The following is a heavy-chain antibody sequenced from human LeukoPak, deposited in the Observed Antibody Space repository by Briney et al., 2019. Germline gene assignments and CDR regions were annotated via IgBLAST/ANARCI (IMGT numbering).Heavy chain of an antibody. Sequence: GGSLRLSCAASGFTFSSYGMNWVRQAPGKGLEWVSYISTSSTIYYADSVKGRFTISRDNAKNSLYLQMNSLRAEDTAVYYCASRYCSSTSCWIDYWGQGTLVTVSS. V-gene: IGHV3-48*01. CDR3: ASRYCSSTSCWIDY. CDR2: ISTSSTI. CDR1: GFTFSSYG. J-gene: IGHJ4*02. D-gene: IGHD2-2*01.